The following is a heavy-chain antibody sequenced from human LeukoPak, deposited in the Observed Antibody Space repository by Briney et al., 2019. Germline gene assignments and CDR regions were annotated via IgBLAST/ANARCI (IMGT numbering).Heavy chain of an antibody. Sequence: KTSETLSLTCAVYGGSFSGYYWSWIRQPPGKGLEWIGEINHSGSTNYNPSLKSRVTISVDTSKNQLSLKLSSVTAADTAVYYCARHGYSYGPPLPRRRNAFDIWGQGTMVTVSS. V-gene: IGHV4-34*01. CDR2: INHSGST. J-gene: IGHJ3*02. D-gene: IGHD5-18*01. CDR3: ARHGYSYGPPLPRRRNAFDI. CDR1: GGSFSGYY.